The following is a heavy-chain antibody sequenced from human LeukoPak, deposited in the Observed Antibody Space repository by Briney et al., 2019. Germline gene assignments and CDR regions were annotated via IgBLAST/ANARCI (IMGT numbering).Heavy chain of an antibody. CDR3: AARMIVVARDAFDI. D-gene: IGHD3-22*01. J-gene: IGHJ3*02. Sequence: ASVKLSCTASGYTFTGYYMHWVRQAPGQGLEWMGWINPNSGGTNYAQKFQGRVTMTEDTSTDTAYMQLSSLRSEDTAVYYCAARMIVVARDAFDIWGQGTMVTVSS. CDR2: INPNSGGT. V-gene: IGHV1-2*02. CDR1: GYTFTGYY.